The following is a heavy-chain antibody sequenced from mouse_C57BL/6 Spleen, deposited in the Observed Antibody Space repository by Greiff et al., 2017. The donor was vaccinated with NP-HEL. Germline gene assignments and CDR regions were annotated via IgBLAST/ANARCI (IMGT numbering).Heavy chain of an antibody. CDR1: GYTFTDYN. D-gene: IGHD4-1*01. Sequence: EVKLMESGPELVKPGASVKIPCKASGYTFTDYNMDWVKQSHGKSLEWIGDINPNNGGTIYNQKFKGKATLTVDKSSSTAYMELRSLTSEDTAVYYCARPLTGIFFDYWGQGTTLTVSS. CDR3: ARPLTGIFFDY. CDR2: INPNNGGT. V-gene: IGHV1-18*01. J-gene: IGHJ2*01.